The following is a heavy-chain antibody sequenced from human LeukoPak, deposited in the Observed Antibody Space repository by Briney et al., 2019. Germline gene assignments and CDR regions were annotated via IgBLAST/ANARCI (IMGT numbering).Heavy chain of an antibody. D-gene: IGHD6-13*01. CDR3: ARGKRGYSSSWYDY. CDR2: IYYSGST. V-gene: IGHV4-31*03. J-gene: IGHJ4*02. Sequence: SETLSLTCTVSGGSISSGGYYWSWIRQHPGKGLVWIGYIYYSGSTYYNPSLKSRVTISVDTSKNQFSLKLSSVTAADTAVYYCARGKRGYSSSWYDYWGQGTLVTVSS. CDR1: GGSISSGGYY.